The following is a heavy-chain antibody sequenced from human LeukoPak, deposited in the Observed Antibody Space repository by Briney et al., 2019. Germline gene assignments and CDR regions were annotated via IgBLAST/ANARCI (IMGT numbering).Heavy chain of an antibody. Sequence: GGSLGLSCAASVFTFSNAWMSWVRQAPGKGLEWVGRIKSKTDGGTTDYAASVKGRFTISRDDSKNTLYLQMNSLKTEDTAVYYCTTVFSGTQGGYYFDYWGQGTLVTVSS. CDR2: IKSKTDGGTT. CDR3: TTVFSGTQGGYYFDY. V-gene: IGHV3-15*01. J-gene: IGHJ4*02. D-gene: IGHD1-7*01. CDR1: VFTFSNAW.